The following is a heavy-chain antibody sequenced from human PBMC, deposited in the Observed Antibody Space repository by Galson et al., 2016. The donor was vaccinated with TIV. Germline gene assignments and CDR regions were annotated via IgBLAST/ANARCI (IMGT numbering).Heavy chain of an antibody. CDR1: GFTFGSYG. Sequence: SLRLSCAASGFTFGSYGMHWVRQAPGKGLEWVAFIWYDGSDKNYGDSVKGRFTISRDNSKNTLYLQMNSLRAEDTAVDYCARVFADYYVDYWGQGTLVTVSS. J-gene: IGHJ4*02. CDR2: IWYDGSDK. CDR3: ARVFADYYVDY. V-gene: IGHV3-33*08. D-gene: IGHD3-10*02.